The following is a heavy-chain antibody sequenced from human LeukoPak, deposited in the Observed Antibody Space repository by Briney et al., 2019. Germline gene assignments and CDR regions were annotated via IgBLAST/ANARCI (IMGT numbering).Heavy chain of an antibody. CDR3: ARAGKEIAALYYYYYYYMDV. V-gene: IGHV4-61*02. CDR2: IYTSGST. D-gene: IGHD6-13*01. CDR1: GGSISSGSYY. J-gene: IGHJ6*03. Sequence: PSQTLSLTCTVSGGSISSGSYYWSWIRQPAGKGLEWIGRIYTSGSTNYNPSLKSRLTISVDTSKNQFSLKLSSVTAADTAVYYCARAGKEIAALYYYYYYYMDVWGKGTTVTVSS.